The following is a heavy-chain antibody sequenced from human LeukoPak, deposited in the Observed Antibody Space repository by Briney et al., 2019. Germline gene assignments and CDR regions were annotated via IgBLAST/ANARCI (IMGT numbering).Heavy chain of an antibody. V-gene: IGHV3-23*01. CDR2: ISDSGGST. CDR1: GFTLSSYA. J-gene: IGHJ4*02. D-gene: IGHD5-12*01. CDR3: AKGAHDYIGIVHFDY. Sequence: GGSLRLSCTASGFTLSSYAMRWVPQAPGEGREGVSAISDSGGSTYYADSVKGLFTISRDKSKNTLYLQMNSLRAEDTAVYYCAKGAHDYIGIVHFDYWGQGSLVTVSS.